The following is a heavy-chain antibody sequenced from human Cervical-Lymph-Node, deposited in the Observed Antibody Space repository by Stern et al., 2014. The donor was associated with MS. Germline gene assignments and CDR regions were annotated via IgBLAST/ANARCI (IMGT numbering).Heavy chain of an antibody. J-gene: IGHJ4*02. D-gene: IGHD6-19*01. CDR3: AREGRPRPGLGVH. CDR2: VNPNRRAT. CDR1: GYTFTAYY. Sequence: DQLVESGAEVKKPGASVKVSCKASGYTFTAYYMHWVRQAPGQVLEWMGRVNPNRRATYYAQKFQRRVTMTRDTSISTAYMDQSRLISDDTAIYYCAREGRPRPGLGVHWGQGTLVTVSS. V-gene: IGHV1-2*06.